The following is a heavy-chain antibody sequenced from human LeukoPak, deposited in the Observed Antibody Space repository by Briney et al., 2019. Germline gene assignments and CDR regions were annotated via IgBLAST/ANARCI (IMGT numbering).Heavy chain of an antibody. CDR2: VKQDGSEK. J-gene: IGHJ4*02. D-gene: IGHD6-19*01. CDR1: GFTFSSYW. Sequence: GGSLRLSCAASGFTFSSYWMSWVRQAPGKGLEWVANVKQDGSEKFYVDSVKGRSTIFRDNSKNTLYLQMNSLRAEDTAVYYCASYSYSSGWYSDYWGQGTLVTVSS. V-gene: IGHV3-7*02. CDR3: ASYSYSSGWYSDY.